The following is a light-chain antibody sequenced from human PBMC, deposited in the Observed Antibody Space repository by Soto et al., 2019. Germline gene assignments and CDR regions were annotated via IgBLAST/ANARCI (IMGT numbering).Light chain of an antibody. J-gene: IGLJ1*01. CDR3: CSYAGSYYV. CDR2: DVS. CDR1: SSDVGGYNY. V-gene: IGLV2-11*01. Sequence: QSALTQPRSVSGSPGQSVTISCTGTSSDVGGYNYVSWYQQHPGKAPKLMIYDVSKRPSGVPDRFSGSKSGNTASLTISVLQAEDEADYYGCSYAGSYYVFGTGTQLTVL.